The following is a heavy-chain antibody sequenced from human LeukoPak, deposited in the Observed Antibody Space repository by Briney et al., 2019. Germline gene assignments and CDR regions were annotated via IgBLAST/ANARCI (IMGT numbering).Heavy chain of an antibody. D-gene: IGHD5-18*01. V-gene: IGHV3-33*05. CDR3: ATGRPRDTVLVPVPTFDY. CDR1: GFTLNNYG. Sequence: GGSLRLSCAASGFTLNNYGMQWVRQAPGKVLGLVAAISCDGSDRYYADSVSDRFTISSDSSKNTLSLQMHSLRADDTAVYYCATGRPRDTVLVPVPTFDYWGQETLLTVSS. CDR2: ISCDGSDR. J-gene: IGHJ4*02.